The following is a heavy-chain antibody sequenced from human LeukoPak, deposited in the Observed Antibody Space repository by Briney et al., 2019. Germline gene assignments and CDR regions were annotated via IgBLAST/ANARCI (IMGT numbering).Heavy chain of an antibody. D-gene: IGHD6-13*01. CDR1: GGTFRSYA. CDR3: ARVSGSSPDYYYYYMDV. Sequence: SVKVSCKASGGTFRSYAISWVRQAPGQGLEWMGGIIPIFGTANYAQKFQGRVTITTDESTSTAYMELSSLRSEDTAVYYCARVSGSSPDYYYYYMDVWGKGTTVTVSS. CDR2: IIPIFGTA. V-gene: IGHV1-69*05. J-gene: IGHJ6*03.